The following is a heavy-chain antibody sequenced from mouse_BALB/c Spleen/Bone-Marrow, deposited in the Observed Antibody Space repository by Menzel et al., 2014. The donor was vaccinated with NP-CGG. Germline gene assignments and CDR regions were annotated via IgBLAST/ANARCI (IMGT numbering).Heavy chain of an antibody. Sequence: EVNVVDSGGGLVQPGGSLKLSCAASGFDFSGFWMGWVRQAPGKGLEWIGEINPDSSTINHTPSLKDRFIISRDNAKNTLYLQMSKVRSEDTALYYCARLGYYGGFAYWGQGTLVTVSA. CDR3: ARLGYYGGFAY. CDR1: GFDFSGFW. V-gene: IGHV4-1*02. J-gene: IGHJ3*01. D-gene: IGHD2-3*01. CDR2: INPDSSTI.